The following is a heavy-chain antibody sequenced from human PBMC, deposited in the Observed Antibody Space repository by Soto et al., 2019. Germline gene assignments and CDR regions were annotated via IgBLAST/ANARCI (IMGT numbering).Heavy chain of an antibody. CDR1: GYTLTELS. J-gene: IGHJ4*02. CDR2: FDPEDGET. V-gene: IGHV1-24*01. Sequence: ASVKVSCKVSGYTLTELSMHWVRQAPGKGLEWMGGFDPEDGETIYAQKFQGRVTMTEDTSTDTAYMELSSLRSEDTAVYYCETLLSNYDSSGYYQPTYYFDYWGQGTLVTVSS. CDR3: ETLLSNYDSSGYYQPTYYFDY. D-gene: IGHD3-22*01.